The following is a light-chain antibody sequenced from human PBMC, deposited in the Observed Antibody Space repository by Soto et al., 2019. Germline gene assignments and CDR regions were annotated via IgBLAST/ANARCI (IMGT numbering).Light chain of an antibody. V-gene: IGLV3-21*02. CDR2: DDS. CDR1: RIGSKS. CDR3: QVWYSRDDHRV. J-gene: IGLJ2*01. Sequence: SYELTQPPSVSVAPGQTARITCGGTRIGSKSVHWFQQKPGQAPVLVVHDDSDRPSGIPERFSGSNSGGTATLTISRVEAGDEADYYCQVWYSRDDHRVFGGGTKLTVL.